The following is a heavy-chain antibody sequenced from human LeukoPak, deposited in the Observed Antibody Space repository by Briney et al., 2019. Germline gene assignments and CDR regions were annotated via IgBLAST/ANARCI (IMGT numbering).Heavy chain of an antibody. Sequence: GGSLRLSCAASGFTFSSYSMNWVRQAPGKGLEWVSYIGSSSSTIYYADSAKGRFTISRDNAKNSLYLQMNSLRDEDTAVYYCARTMYYDILTGYCDYWGQGTLVTVSS. J-gene: IGHJ4*02. CDR3: ARTMYYDILTGYCDY. V-gene: IGHV3-48*02. CDR1: GFTFSSYS. CDR2: IGSSSSTI. D-gene: IGHD3-9*01.